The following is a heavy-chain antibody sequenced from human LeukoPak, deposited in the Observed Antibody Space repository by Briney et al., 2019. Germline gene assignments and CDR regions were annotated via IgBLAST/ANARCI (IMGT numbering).Heavy chain of an antibody. V-gene: IGHV1-2*02. CDR3: ARVLGSLTIFGVVFGY. D-gene: IGHD3-3*01. Sequence: ASVKVSCKASGYTFTGCYLHWVRQAPGQGLEWMGWINPNNGDTDYAQKFQGRVTMTRDTSISTAYMELSSLRSDDTAVYYCARVLGSLTIFGVVFGYWGQGTLVTISS. J-gene: IGHJ4*02. CDR2: INPNNGDT. CDR1: GYTFTGCY.